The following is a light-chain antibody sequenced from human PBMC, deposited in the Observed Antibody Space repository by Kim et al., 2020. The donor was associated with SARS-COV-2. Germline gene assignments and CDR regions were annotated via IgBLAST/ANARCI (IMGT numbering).Light chain of an antibody. CDR1: SSNIGNNY. CDR3: GTWDSSLGAVV. CDR2: DNN. V-gene: IGLV1-51*01. J-gene: IGLJ2*01. Sequence: GQKVTISCSGSSSNIGNNYVSWYQQLPGTAPKLLIYDNNKRPSGLPDRFSGAKSGTSATLGITGLQTGDEADYYCGTWDSSLGAVVFGGGTQLTVL.